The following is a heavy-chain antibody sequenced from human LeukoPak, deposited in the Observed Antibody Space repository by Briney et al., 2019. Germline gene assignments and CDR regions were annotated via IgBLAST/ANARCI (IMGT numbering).Heavy chain of an antibody. CDR3: ARGPQAYYDILTGLSF. V-gene: IGHV4-34*01. D-gene: IGHD3-9*01. CDR1: GGSFSGYY. CDR2: INHSGST. J-gene: IGHJ4*02. Sequence: SETLSLTCAVYGGSFSGYYWSWIRQPPGKGLEWIGEINHSGSTNYNPSLKSRVTISGDTSKKQFSLKLSSVTAADTAVYYCARGPQAYYDILTGLSFWGQGTLVTVSS.